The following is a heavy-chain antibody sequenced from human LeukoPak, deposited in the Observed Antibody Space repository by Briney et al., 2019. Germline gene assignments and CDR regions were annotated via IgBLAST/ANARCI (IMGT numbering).Heavy chain of an antibody. CDR3: ARDGGRKYSSSYAFDY. CDR2: TYYSGNT. Sequence: SETLSLTCTVSGGSIRTYYWRWIRQPPGKGLDWIGYTYYSGNTNYNPSLKSRVTISVDTSQILFSLKLSSVSALDTAVYYCARDGGRKYSSSYAFDYWGQGTLVSVSS. CDR1: GGSIRTYY. J-gene: IGHJ4*02. V-gene: IGHV4-59*01. D-gene: IGHD6-6*01.